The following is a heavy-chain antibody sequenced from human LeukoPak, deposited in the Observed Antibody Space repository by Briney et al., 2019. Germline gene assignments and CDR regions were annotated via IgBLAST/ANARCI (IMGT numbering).Heavy chain of an antibody. V-gene: IGHV3-48*01. J-gene: IGHJ4*02. Sequence: PGGSLRLSCAASGFTFSSYSMNWVRQAPGEGLEWVSYISSSSSTIYYADSVKGRFTISRDNAKNSLYLQMNSLRAEDTAVYYCARVLHKRNYDSTTYYGYWGQGTLVTVSS. CDR1: GFTFSSYS. D-gene: IGHD3-22*01. CDR2: ISSSSSTI. CDR3: ARVLHKRNYDSTTYYGY.